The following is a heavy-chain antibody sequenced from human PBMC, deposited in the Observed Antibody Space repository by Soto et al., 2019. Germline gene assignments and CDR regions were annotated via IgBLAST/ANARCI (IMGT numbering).Heavy chain of an antibody. CDR3: ARGYSSGWYGPDV. V-gene: IGHV1-46*03. J-gene: IGHJ6*02. Sequence: ASVKVCCKASVYTITSYYRQWVRQAPGQGLEWMGIINPSGGSTSYAQKFQGRVTMTRDTSTSTVYMELSSLRSEDTAVYYCARGYSSGWYGPDVWGQGTTVTVSS. CDR1: VYTITSYY. CDR2: INPSGGST. D-gene: IGHD6-19*01.